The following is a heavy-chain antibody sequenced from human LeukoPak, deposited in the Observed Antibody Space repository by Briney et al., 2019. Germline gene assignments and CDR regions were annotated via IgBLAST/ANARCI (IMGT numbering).Heavy chain of an antibody. CDR3: ATSGGYDYGYYYYGMDV. CDR1: GFTFSSYG. D-gene: IGHD5-12*01. J-gene: IGHJ6*02. V-gene: IGHV3-30*03. CDR2: ISYDGSNK. Sequence: GGSLRLSCAASGFTFSSYGMHWVRQAPGKGLEWVAVISYDGSNKYYADSVKGRFTISRDNSKNTLYLQMNSLRSEDTAVYYCATSGGYDYGYYYYGMDVWGQGTTVTVSS.